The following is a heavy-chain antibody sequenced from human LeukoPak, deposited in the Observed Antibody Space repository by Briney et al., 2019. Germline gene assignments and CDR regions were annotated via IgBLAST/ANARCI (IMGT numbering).Heavy chain of an antibody. CDR2: IHDSGST. Sequence: SETLSLTCTVSGGSISSYYWSWIRQPPGKGLEWIGYIHDSGSTNYNPSLKSRVTISVDTSKNQFSLKLSSVTAADTAVYYCARHRGYSGYDSRYGVDYWGQGTLVTVSS. CDR1: GGSISSYY. D-gene: IGHD5-12*01. CDR3: ARHRGYSGYDSRYGVDY. J-gene: IGHJ4*02. V-gene: IGHV4-59*08.